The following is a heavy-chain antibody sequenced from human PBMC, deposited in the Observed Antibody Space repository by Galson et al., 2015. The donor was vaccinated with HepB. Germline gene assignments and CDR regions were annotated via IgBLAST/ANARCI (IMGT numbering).Heavy chain of an antibody. CDR2: ISGSGGST. J-gene: IGHJ4*02. D-gene: IGHD6-19*01. Sequence: SLRLSCAASGFTFSSYAMSWVRQAPGKGLEWVSAISGSGGSTYYADSVKGRFTISRDNSKNTLYLQMNSLRAEDTAVYYCAKGWKQWLVFDYWGQGTLVTVSS. CDR1: GFTFSSYA. CDR3: AKGWKQWLVFDY. V-gene: IGHV3-23*01.